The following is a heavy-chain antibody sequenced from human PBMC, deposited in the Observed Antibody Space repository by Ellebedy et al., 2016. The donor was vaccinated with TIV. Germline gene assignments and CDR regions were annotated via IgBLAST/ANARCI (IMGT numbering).Heavy chain of an antibody. D-gene: IGHD3-22*01. Sequence: AASVKVSCKASGYTFTGYYIHWVRQAPGQGLEWVAWINPNSGDTAYAQNLQGRVTVTGDTSISPAYMELSRPISDDTAVYYCVRDLTNYGSSSYWGQGTLVTVSS. V-gene: IGHV1-2*02. CDR3: VRDLTNYGSSSY. CDR1: GYTFTGYY. J-gene: IGHJ4*02. CDR2: INPNSGDT.